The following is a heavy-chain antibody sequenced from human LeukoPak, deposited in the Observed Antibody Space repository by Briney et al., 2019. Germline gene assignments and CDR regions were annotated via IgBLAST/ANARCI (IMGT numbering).Heavy chain of an antibody. J-gene: IGHJ4*02. V-gene: IGHV4-59*08. CDR2: IYYSGST. CDR3: ARQGQDWDYFDY. D-gene: IGHD2-21*01. Sequence: KPSETLSLTCTVSGGSISSYYWSWIRQPPGKGLEWIGYIYYSGSTNYNPSLKSRVTISVDTSKNQFSLKLSSVTAADTAVYYCARQGQDWDYFDYWGQGTLVTVSS. CDR1: GGSISSYY.